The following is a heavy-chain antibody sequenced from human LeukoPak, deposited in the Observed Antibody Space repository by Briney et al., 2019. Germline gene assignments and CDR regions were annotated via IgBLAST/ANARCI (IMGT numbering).Heavy chain of an antibody. V-gene: IGHV1-46*02. Sequence: ASVKVSCKASGYTFNNHYIYWVRQAPGQGLEWMGMINPSGGSRSYAQKFQGRVTMTRDTSTSTVYMELSSLRSEDTAVYYCARQGGYSNAIGMGYWGQETLVIVSS. CDR1: GYTFNNHY. CDR3: ARQGGYSNAIGMGY. J-gene: IGHJ4*02. CDR2: INPSGGSR. D-gene: IGHD5-12*01.